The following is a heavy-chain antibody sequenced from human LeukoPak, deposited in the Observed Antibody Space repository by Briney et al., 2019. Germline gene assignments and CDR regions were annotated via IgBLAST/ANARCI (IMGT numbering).Heavy chain of an antibody. V-gene: IGHV3-49*04. Sequence: GRSLRLSCTASGFTFGDYALSWVRQAPGKGLEWVGFIRTKAYGATREYAASVTGRFTISRDDSKSIAYLQMNSLKTEDTGVYYCTRYLEQWLVLAGYFQHWGQGTLVTVSS. CDR3: TRYLEQWLVLAGYFQH. J-gene: IGHJ1*01. CDR2: IRTKAYGATR. D-gene: IGHD6-19*01. CDR1: GFTFGDYA.